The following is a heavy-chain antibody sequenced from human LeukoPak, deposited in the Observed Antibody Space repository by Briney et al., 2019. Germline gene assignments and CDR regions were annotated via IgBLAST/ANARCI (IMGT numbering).Heavy chain of an antibody. V-gene: IGHV4-34*01. J-gene: IGHJ6*04. Sequence: SETLSLTCAVYGGSISGYYWSWIRQPPGKGLEWIGEINHSGSTNYNPSLKSRVTISVDTSKNQFSLKLSSVTAADTAVYYCARGDYGDYVYYYYYYGMDVWGKGTTVTVSS. CDR1: GGSISGYY. D-gene: IGHD4-17*01. CDR3: ARGDYGDYVYYYYYYGMDV. CDR2: INHSGST.